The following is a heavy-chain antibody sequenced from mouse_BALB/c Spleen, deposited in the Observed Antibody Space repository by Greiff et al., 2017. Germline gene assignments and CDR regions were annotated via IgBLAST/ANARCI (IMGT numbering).Heavy chain of an antibody. CDR2: ISYDGSN. Sequence: ESGPGLVKPSQSLSLTCSVTGYSITSGYYWNWIRQFPGNKLEWMGYISYDGSNNYNPSLKNRISITRDTSKNQFFLKLNSVTTEDTATYYCASYYGAYWGQGTLVTVSA. CDR1: GYSITSGYY. J-gene: IGHJ3*01. V-gene: IGHV3-6*02. D-gene: IGHD2-1*01. CDR3: ASYYGAY.